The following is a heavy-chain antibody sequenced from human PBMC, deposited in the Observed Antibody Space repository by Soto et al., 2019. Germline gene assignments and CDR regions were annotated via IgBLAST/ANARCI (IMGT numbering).Heavy chain of an antibody. Sequence: QVLLIQSGSEVKKAGSSVKVSCKASGDAFKSYAIHWVRQAPGQGLEYMGRIIPSYDRTKYAQKFQGRLTLTTHTYTSSVYMAMSRLRAEDTYVYDGARVAPNDYGDDTFDYWGQGTKVNV. J-gene: IGHJ4*02. CDR3: ARVAPNDYGDDTFDY. D-gene: IGHD4-17*01. CDR1: GDAFKSYA. CDR2: IIPSYDRT. V-gene: IGHV1-69*06.